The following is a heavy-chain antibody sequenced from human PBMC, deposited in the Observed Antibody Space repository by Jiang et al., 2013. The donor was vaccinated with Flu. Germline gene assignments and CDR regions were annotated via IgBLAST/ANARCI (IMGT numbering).Heavy chain of an antibody. Sequence: VQLLESGGGLVQPGGSLRLSCAASGFTFSSYSMNWVRQAPGKGLEWVSYISSSSSTIYYADSVKGRFTISRDNAKNSLYLQMNSLRDEDTAVYYCASMVAVAGTSASRMDVWGQGTTVTVSS. CDR2: ISSSSSTI. J-gene: IGHJ6*02. V-gene: IGHV3-48*02. CDR1: GFTFSSYS. CDR3: ASMVAVAGTSASRMDV. D-gene: IGHD6-19*01.